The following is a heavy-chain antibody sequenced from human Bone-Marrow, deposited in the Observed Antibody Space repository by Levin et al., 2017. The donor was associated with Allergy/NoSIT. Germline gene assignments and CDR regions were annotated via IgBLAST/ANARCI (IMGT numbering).Heavy chain of an antibody. V-gene: IGHV1-46*02. J-gene: IGHJ5*02. Sequence: GGSLRLSCQTSGYTFNMYYMHWVRQAPGQGLEWMGVFDPTGSSTTTAQKFQGRLTMTGDSSTSTVYMELSDLKSEDTAFYFCARSGTGLGNNRFDPWGQGTRVTVSS. D-gene: IGHD1-1*01. CDR1: GYTFNMYY. CDR2: FDPTGSST. CDR3: ARSGTGLGNNRFDP.